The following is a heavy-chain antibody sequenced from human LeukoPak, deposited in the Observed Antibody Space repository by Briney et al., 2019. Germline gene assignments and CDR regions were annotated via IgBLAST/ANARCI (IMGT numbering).Heavy chain of an antibody. D-gene: IGHD5-18*01. CDR2: ISPSSSYI. J-gene: IGHJ4*02. V-gene: IGHV3-21*01. Sequence: PGGSLRLSCAASGFTFSDYTMNWVRQAPGKGLEWVSSISPSSSYIYYADSVEGRFTISRDNAKNSLYLQMNSLRAEDTAIYYCAGARGYQQIKFDFWGQGALVTVS. CDR3: AGARGYQQIKFDF. CDR1: GFTFSDYT.